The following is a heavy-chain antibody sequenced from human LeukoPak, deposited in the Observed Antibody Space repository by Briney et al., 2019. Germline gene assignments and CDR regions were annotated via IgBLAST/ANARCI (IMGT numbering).Heavy chain of an antibody. D-gene: IGHD3-22*01. Sequence: TLSLTCTVSGGSISSSSYYWSWIRQPAGKGLGWIGRIYTSGSTNYNPSLKSRVTISGDTSKNQFSLRLSSVTAADTAVYYCARASYSYDINGWVPFDYWGQGTLVTVSS. J-gene: IGHJ4*02. CDR2: IYTSGST. V-gene: IGHV4-61*02. CDR1: GGSISSSSYY. CDR3: ARASYSYDINGWVPFDY.